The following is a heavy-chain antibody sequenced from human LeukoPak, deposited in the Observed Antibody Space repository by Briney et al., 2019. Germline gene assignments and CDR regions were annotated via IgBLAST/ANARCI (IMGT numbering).Heavy chain of an antibody. CDR1: GGSISRYY. J-gene: IGHJ4*02. V-gene: IGHV4-4*07. CDR3: ARDFVHYYDSSGPFDY. CDR2: IYTSGST. Sequence: SETLSLTCTVAGGSISRYYWSWVRQPAGKGLEWIGRIYTSGSTNYNPSLKSRVTMSVDTSKNQFSLKLSSVTAADTAVYYCARDFVHYYDSSGPFDYWGQGTLVTVSS. D-gene: IGHD3-22*01.